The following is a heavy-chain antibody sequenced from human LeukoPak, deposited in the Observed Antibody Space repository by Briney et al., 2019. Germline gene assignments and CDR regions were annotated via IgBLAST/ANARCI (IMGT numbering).Heavy chain of an antibody. CDR2: IWYDGSNK. D-gene: IGHD1-1*01. CDR3: ATDVSNWNTGLGY. J-gene: IGHJ4*02. CDR1: GFTFSSYG. Sequence: PGRSLRLSCAASGFTFSSYGMHWVRQAPGKGLEWVAVIWYDGSNKYYADSVKGRFTISRDNSKKTLYLQMNSLRAEDTAVYYCATDVSNWNTGLGYWGQGTLVTVSS. V-gene: IGHV3-33*01.